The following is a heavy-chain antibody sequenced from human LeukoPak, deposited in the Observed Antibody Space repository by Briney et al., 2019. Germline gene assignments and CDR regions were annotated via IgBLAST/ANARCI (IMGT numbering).Heavy chain of an antibody. Sequence: SQTLSLTCTVSGGSISSGSYYWSWIRQPAGKGLEWIGRIYTSGSTNYNPSLKSRVTISVDTSKNQFSLKLSSVTAADTAVYYCARVRSSSLDAFDIWGQGTMVTVSS. D-gene: IGHD6-13*01. CDR3: ARVRSSSLDAFDI. CDR1: GGSISSGSYY. CDR2: IYTSGST. J-gene: IGHJ3*02. V-gene: IGHV4-61*02.